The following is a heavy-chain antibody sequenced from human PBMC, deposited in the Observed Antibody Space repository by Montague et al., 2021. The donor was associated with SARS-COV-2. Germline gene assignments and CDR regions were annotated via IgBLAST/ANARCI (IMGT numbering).Heavy chain of an antibody. CDR1: GGSFGDDH. CDR2: IKQSGST. CDR3: ARGHLSVSVIVVVFTSASYYFDY. J-gene: IGHJ4*02. Sequence: SETLSLTCAVYGGSFGDDHWSWIRQPPGKGLEWIGDIKQSGSTNYNPSLKSRVTISVDTSKNQFSLKLTSVTAADTAVYFCARGHLSVSVIVVVFTSASYYFDYWGRGAQVTVSP. D-gene: IGHD3-22*01. V-gene: IGHV4-34*01.